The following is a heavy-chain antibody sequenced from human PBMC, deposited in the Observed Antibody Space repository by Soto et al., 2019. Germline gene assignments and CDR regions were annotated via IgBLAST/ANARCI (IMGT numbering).Heavy chain of an antibody. CDR2: ISAYNGDT. J-gene: IGHJ6*03. CDR3: ARVRQLVGYVYYYMDV. CDR1: GYTFTNYG. Sequence: QVRLLQSGAEVKKPGASVKVSCKASGYTFTNYGITWVRQAPGQGLEWMGWISAYNGDTHYTQRLKGRVTMTTDTSTSTAYMELRGLRSDDTAVYYWARVRQLVGYVYYYMDVWGKGTTVTVSS. V-gene: IGHV1-18*01. D-gene: IGHD6-6*01.